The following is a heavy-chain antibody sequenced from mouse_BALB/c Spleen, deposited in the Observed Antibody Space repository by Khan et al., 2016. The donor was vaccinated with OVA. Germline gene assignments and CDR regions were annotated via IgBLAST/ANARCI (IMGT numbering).Heavy chain of an antibody. CDR1: GYSFTSYY. Sequence: MQLEESGPELMKPGASVKISCKASGYSFTSYYIHWVKQSHGKSLEWIGYIDPFNGSTSYNQKFKGKATLTVDKSSSTAYMHLSSLTSEDSAVYYCARHGYVAWFAYWGQGTLVTVSA. V-gene: IGHV1S135*01. D-gene: IGHD2-2*01. J-gene: IGHJ3*01. CDR3: ARHGYVAWFAY. CDR2: IDPFNGST.